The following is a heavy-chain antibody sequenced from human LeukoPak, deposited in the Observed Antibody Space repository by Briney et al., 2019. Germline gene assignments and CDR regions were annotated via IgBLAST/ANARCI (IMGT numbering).Heavy chain of an antibody. V-gene: IGHV4-59*01. CDR2: IYYSGST. CDR3: AREDDSGFGY. CDR1: GGSISSYY. J-gene: IGHJ4*02. D-gene: IGHD5-12*01. Sequence: SETLSLTCTVSGGSISSYYWSWIRQPPGKGLEWIGYIYYSGSTDYNPSLKSRVTISLDTSKNQFSLNLSSVTAADTAVYYCAREDDSGFGYWGQGTLVTVSS.